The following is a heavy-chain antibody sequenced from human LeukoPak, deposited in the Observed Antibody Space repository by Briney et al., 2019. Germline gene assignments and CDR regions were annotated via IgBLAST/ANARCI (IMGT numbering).Heavy chain of an antibody. Sequence: ASVKVSCKASGYTFTSYYMHWVRQAPGQGLEWMGIINPSGGSTSYAQKFQGRVTMTRDTSTSTVYMELSSLRSEDTAVYYCASELLVVVPAAISDAFDIWGQGTMVTVSS. V-gene: IGHV1-46*01. CDR2: INPSGGST. CDR1: GYTFTSYY. CDR3: ASELLVVVPAAISDAFDI. D-gene: IGHD2-2*01. J-gene: IGHJ3*02.